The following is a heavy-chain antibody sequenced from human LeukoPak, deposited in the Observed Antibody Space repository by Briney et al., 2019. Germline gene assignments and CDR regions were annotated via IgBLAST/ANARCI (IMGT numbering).Heavy chain of an antibody. D-gene: IGHD5-12*01. J-gene: IGHJ2*01. CDR3: ARRSVASISLYWYFDL. Sequence: SETLSLTCTVSGGSITSTHSYWGWIRQPPGKGLEWIGSISYTGSTYYKPSLKSRVTFSVDTSKKQFSLILSSVTAADTAVYYCARRSVASISLYWYFDLWGRGTLVTVS. V-gene: IGHV4-39*01. CDR2: ISYTGST. CDR1: GGSITSTHSY.